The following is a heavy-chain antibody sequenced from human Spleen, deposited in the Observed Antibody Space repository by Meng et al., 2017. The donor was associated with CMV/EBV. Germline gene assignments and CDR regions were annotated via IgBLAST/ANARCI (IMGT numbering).Heavy chain of an antibody. CDR2: ISAYNGNT. D-gene: IGHD2-2*02. V-gene: IGHV1-18*01. Sequence: ASVKVSCKASGYTFTSYGISWVRQAPGQGLEWMGWISAYNGNTNYAQKLQGRVTMTTDTSTSTAYMELRSLRSDDTAVYYCASTYCSSTSCYTTTPDGMDVWGQGTTVTVSS. CDR3: ASTYCSSTSCYTTTPDGMDV. CDR1: GYTFTSYG. J-gene: IGHJ6*02.